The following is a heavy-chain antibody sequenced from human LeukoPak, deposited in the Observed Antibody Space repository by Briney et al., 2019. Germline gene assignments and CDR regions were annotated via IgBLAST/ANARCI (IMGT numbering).Heavy chain of an antibody. V-gene: IGHV4-30-4*08. J-gene: IGHJ4*02. Sequence: PSQTLSLTCTVSGGSISSGDYYWSWIRQPPGKGLEWIGYIYYSGSTYYNPSLKSRVTISVDTSKSQFSLKLSSVTAADTAVYYCARASVSYDSSGHDPIDYWGQGTLVTVSS. D-gene: IGHD3-22*01. CDR2: IYYSGST. CDR3: ARASVSYDSSGHDPIDY. CDR1: GGSISSGDYY.